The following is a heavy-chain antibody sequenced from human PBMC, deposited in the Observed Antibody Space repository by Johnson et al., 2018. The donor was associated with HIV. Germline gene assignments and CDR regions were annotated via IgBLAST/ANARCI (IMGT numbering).Heavy chain of an antibody. CDR3: ARARVVGARSSAFDI. D-gene: IGHD1-26*01. CDR2: IKQDGSEK. Sequence: EVQLVESGGGVVQPGGSLRLSCAASGFTFSSYGMHWVRQAPGKGLEWVANIKQDGSEKYYVDSVKGRFTISRDNAKNSLYLQMNSLRAEDTAVYYCARARVVGARSSAFDIWGQGTMVTVSS. CDR1: GFTFSSYG. J-gene: IGHJ3*02. V-gene: IGHV3-7*01.